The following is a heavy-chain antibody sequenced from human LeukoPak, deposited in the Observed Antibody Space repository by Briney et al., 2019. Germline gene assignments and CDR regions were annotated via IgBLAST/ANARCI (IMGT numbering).Heavy chain of an antibody. CDR3: ARRGYNYGYFDY. CDR2: IYYTGGT. D-gene: IGHD5-24*01. Sequence: SETLSLTCTVSGGSIFTSNYYWGWIRQPPGKALEWVANIYYTGGTYYNPSLKGRVTISIDTSKNQFSLKLDSVTAADTAVYYCARRGYNYGYFDYWGQGTLVTVSS. V-gene: IGHV4-39*01. CDR1: GGSIFTSNYY. J-gene: IGHJ4*02.